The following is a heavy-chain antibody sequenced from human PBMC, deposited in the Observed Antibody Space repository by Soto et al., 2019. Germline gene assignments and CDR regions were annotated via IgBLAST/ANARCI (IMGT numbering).Heavy chain of an antibody. CDR3: IKGGWLDY. CDR1: GPDFDDYG. V-gene: IGHV3-20*04. CDR2: INWDGATT. Sequence: EVRLVESGGDVVRPGGSLRLSCAASGPDFDDYGMTWVRQGPGKGLEWVSNINWDGATTTYADSVEGRFTMSRDNSKNTVYLQMDSLRAEDTAVYYCIKGGWLDYWGQGTLVTVSS. J-gene: IGHJ4*02. D-gene: IGHD5-12*01.